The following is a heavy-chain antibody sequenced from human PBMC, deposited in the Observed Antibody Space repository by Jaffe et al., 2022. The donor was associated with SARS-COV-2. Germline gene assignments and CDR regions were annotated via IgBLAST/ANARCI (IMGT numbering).Heavy chain of an antibody. CDR3: ARGGRGRLWFGEGYYMDV. D-gene: IGHD3-10*01. CDR1: GFTFSSYD. J-gene: IGHJ6*03. Sequence: EVQLVESGGGLVQPGGSLRLSCAASGFTFSSYDMHWVRQATGKGLEWVSAIGTAGDTYYPGSVKGRFTISRENAKNSLYLQMNSLRAGDTAVYYCARGGRGRLWFGEGYYMDVWGKGTTVTVSS. V-gene: IGHV3-13*01. CDR2: IGTAGDT.